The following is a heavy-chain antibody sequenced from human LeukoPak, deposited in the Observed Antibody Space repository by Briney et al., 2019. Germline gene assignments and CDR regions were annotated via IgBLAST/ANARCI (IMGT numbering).Heavy chain of an antibody. CDR2: IYYSGST. D-gene: IGHD3-3*01. V-gene: IGHV4-59*01. CDR1: GGSISSYY. Sequence: SETLSLTCTVSGGSISSYYWSWIRQPPGKGLEWIGYIYYSGSTNYNPSLKSRVTISVDTSKNQFSLKLRSVTAADTAVYYCARFWSGYYTGLGWFDPWGQGTLVTVSS. CDR3: ARFWSGYYTGLGWFDP. J-gene: IGHJ5*02.